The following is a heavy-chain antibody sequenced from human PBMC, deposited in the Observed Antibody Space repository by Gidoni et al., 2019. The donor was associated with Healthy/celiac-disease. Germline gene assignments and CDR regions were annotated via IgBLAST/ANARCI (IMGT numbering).Heavy chain of an antibody. CDR3: ARAEGALFDP. CDR2: ITAGNGNT. J-gene: IGHJ5*02. V-gene: IGHV1-3*01. CDR1: GYPFTSYA. Sequence: VQLVQSGAEGKKPGASVKVSGKASGYPFTSYALHCGSQAPGQRLEWMGWITAGNGNTKYSKKFQGRVMIIREKSARTDDMELSSCRSEDKVVYYWARAEGALFDPWGQGTLVTVSS. D-gene: IGHD1-26*01.